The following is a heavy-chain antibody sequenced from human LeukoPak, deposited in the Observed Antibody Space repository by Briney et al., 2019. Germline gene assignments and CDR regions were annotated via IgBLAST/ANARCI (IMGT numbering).Heavy chain of an antibody. Sequence: GGSLRLSCTASGFTFSNFWMHWVRQAPGKGLEWVSRINDDGRSTSYADSVKGRFTISRDNAKNTVYLQMNTLRAEDTAVYYCERAYCGGDCYSRAMDYWGQGILVTVSS. CDR2: INDDGRST. V-gene: IGHV3-74*01. CDR3: ERAYCGGDCYSRAMDY. D-gene: IGHD2-21*02. CDR1: GFTFSNFW. J-gene: IGHJ4*02.